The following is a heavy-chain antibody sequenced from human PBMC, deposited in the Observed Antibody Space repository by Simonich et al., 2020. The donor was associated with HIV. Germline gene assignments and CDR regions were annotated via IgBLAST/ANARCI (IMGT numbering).Heavy chain of an antibody. Sequence: QLQLQESGPGLVKPSETLSLTCAVSGYSITSGYYWGWIRQPPGKGLEWIGSIYHSGSTYDNPSFKSRITMSVDTSMNQFSLKLSSVTAADTAMYYCATRAGAGFDIWGQGTMVTVSS. V-gene: IGHV4-38-2*01. CDR2: IYHSGST. D-gene: IGHD3-10*01. J-gene: IGHJ3*02. CDR3: ATRAGAGFDI. CDR1: GYSITSGYY.